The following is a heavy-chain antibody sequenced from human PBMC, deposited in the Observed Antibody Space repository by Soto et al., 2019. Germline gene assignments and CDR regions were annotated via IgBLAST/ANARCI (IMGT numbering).Heavy chain of an antibody. V-gene: IGHV3-21*01. Sequence: EVQLVESGGGLVKPGASLRLSCAASGFTFSSYSMNWVRQAPGKGLEWVSSISSSSSYIYYADSVKGRFTISRDNAKNSRYLQMNSLRAEDTAVYYCARDRGRGYCSSTSCYYYYGMDVWGQGTTVTVSS. CDR2: ISSSSSYI. CDR3: ARDRGRGYCSSTSCYYYYGMDV. J-gene: IGHJ6*02. D-gene: IGHD2-2*01. CDR1: GFTFSSYS.